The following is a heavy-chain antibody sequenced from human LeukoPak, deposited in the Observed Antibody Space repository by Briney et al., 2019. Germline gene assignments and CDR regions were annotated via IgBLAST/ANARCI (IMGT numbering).Heavy chain of an antibody. CDR1: GYSFTSYW. D-gene: IGHD2-15*01. J-gene: IGHJ3*02. CDR2: IYPGDSDT. Sequence: GESLKISCKGSGYSFTSYWIGWVRQMPGKGLEWMGIIYPGDSDTRYSPSFQGQVTISADKSISTAYLQWSSLKASDTAMYYCARPGYCSGGSCYFGGAFDIWGRGTMVTVSS. V-gene: IGHV5-51*01. CDR3: ARPGYCSGGSCYFGGAFDI.